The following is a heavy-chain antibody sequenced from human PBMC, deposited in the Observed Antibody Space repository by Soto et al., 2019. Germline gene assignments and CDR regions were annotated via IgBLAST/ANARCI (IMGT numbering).Heavy chain of an antibody. V-gene: IGHV1-18*04. CDR1: GYTFISSD. Sequence: ASVKVSCKASGYTFISSDITWVRQAPGQGLEWMGWISAYNGNTNVPQNLQGRVILTTDTSTDTAYMELRSLGSDDTAMYYCARVRSPGHPPYNWFDPWGQGTLVTVSS. J-gene: IGHJ5*02. CDR2: ISAYNGNT. CDR3: ARVRSPGHPPYNWFDP.